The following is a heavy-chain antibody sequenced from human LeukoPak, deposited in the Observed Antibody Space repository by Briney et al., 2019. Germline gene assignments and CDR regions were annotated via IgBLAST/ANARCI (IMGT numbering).Heavy chain of an antibody. D-gene: IGHD3-10*01. CDR2: IYGDDDK. V-gene: IGHV2-5*02. J-gene: IGHJ4*02. CDR3: VHREVGTVGFFFDY. CDR1: GFSLNTGGVG. Sequence: VSGPTLVNPTQTLTLTCSFSGFSLNTGGVGVAWIRQPPRKALEWLALIYGDDDKEYSPSLKSRLTITKDTSKSQVVLTVTNMDPEDTATYYCVHREVGTVGFFFDYWGQGTLVTVSS.